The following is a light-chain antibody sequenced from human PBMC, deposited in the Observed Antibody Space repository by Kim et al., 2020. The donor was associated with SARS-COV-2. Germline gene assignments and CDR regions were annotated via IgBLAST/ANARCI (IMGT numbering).Light chain of an antibody. CDR1: QSVSSY. Sequence: SLLPGERATRTARASQSVSSYLAWHQQKPGQAPRLLIVDACSRTASVQERCSGGGSGKEFTITISSVDPEDFAVYYWQQRSHWVNFGGGTKVDIK. J-gene: IGKJ4*01. CDR2: DAC. CDR3: QQRSHWVN. V-gene: IGKV3-11*01.